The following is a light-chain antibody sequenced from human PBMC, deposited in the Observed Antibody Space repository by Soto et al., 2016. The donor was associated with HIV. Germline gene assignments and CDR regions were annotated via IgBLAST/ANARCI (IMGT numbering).Light chain of an antibody. CDR3: QQSYITPPYT. J-gene: IGKJ2*01. CDR2: AAS. V-gene: IGKV1-39*01. CDR1: QSISSY. Sequence: IQMTQSPSSLSASVGDRVTITCRASQSISSYLNWYQEKPGKAPKLLIYAASSLQSGVPSRFSGSGSGTDFTLTISSLQPEDFAIYYCQQSYITPPYTFGQGTKLEIK.